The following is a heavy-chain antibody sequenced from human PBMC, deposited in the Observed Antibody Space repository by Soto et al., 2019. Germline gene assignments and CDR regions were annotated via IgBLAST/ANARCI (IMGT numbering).Heavy chain of an antibody. V-gene: IGHV4-4*07. CDR2: ISTSGHV. J-gene: IGHJ4*02. CDR1: GGSLSKYY. D-gene: IGHD3-3*01. CDR3: ARDNNDFWSLYPLAFDY. Sequence: ETLSLTCSVSGGSLSKYYWIWIRQPAGKGLEWIGRISTSGHVVSKVSLRSRLTMSVDMSNNHFSLKLTSVTAADTAVYYCARDNNDFWSLYPLAFDYWGQGALVTVSS.